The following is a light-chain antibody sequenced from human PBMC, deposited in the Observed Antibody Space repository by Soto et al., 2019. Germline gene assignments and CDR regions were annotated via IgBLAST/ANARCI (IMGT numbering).Light chain of an antibody. Sequence: DIQMTQSPSTLSASVGDRVTITCRASQTIISWLAWYQQKPGKGPKLLIYDASNLESGVPSRFSGSGSGTEFTLTISSLXPDDFATYFCQQYSSYSPRMFGQGTKVDIK. CDR1: QTIISW. J-gene: IGKJ1*01. CDR2: DAS. CDR3: QQYSSYSPRM. V-gene: IGKV1-5*01.